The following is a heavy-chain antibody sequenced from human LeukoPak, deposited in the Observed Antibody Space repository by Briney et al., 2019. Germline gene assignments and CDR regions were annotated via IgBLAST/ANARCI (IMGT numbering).Heavy chain of an antibody. D-gene: IGHD2-21*02. V-gene: IGHV3-23*01. CDR2: ISGSGGST. CDR3: AKFIPHIVVVTYFDY. CDR1: GFTFSSYA. Sequence: GGSLRLSCAASGFTFSSYATSWVRQAPGKGLEWVSAISGSGGSTYYADSVKGRFTISRDNSKNTLYLQMNSLRAEDTAVYYCAKFIPHIVVVTYFDYWGQGTLVTVSS. J-gene: IGHJ4*02.